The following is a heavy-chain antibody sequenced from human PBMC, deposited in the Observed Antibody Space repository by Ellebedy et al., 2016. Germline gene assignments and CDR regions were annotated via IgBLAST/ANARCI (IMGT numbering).Heavy chain of an antibody. CDR1: GFTFDDYA. J-gene: IGHJ4*02. D-gene: IGHD3-22*01. V-gene: IGHV3-9*01. CDR3: AKDFYDSSGFDY. CDR2: ISWNSGSI. Sequence: GGSLRLXCAASGFTFDDYAMHWVRQAPGKGLEWVSGISWNSGSIGYADSVKGRFTISRDNAKNSLYLQMNSLRAEDTALYYCAKDFYDSSGFDYWGQGTLVTVSS.